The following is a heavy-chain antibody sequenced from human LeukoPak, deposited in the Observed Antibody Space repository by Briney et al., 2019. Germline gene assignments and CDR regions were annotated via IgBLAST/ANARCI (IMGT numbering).Heavy chain of an antibody. V-gene: IGHV3-23*01. D-gene: IGHD2-15*01. Sequence: GGSLRLSCAASGFTFSSYAMSWVRQAPGKGLEWVSAISGSGGSTYYADSVMGRFTISRDNSKNTLYLQMNSLRAEDTAVYYCAKDVRADCSGGSCYLPFDYWGQGTLVTVSS. CDR1: GFTFSSYA. J-gene: IGHJ4*02. CDR2: ISGSGGST. CDR3: AKDVRADCSGGSCYLPFDY.